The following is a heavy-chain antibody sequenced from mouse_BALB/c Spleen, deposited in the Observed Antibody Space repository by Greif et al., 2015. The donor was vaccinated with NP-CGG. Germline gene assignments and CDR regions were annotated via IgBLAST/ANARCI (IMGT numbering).Heavy chain of an antibody. V-gene: IGHV5-9-3*01. CDR2: ISSGGSYT. J-gene: IGHJ4*01. Sequence: EVKLVESGGGLVKPGGSLKLSCAASGFTFSSYAMSWVRQTPEKRLEWVATISSGGSYTYYPDSVKGRFTISRDNAKNTLYLQMSRLRSEDTAMYYCARHGNGYYAMDYWGQGTSVTVSS. CDR1: GFTFSSYA. CDR3: ARHGNGYYAMDY. D-gene: IGHD4-1*01.